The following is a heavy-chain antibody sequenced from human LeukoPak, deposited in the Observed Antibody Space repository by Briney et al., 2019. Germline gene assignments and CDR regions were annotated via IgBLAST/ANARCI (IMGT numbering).Heavy chain of an antibody. Sequence: GRSLRLSCAASGFTFSVYGMHWVRQAPGKGREWVAVMWYDGSKEYYADSVKGRSTISRDTSTNMLYLQMNSLRAEDTAVYHCARELGSGTFDYWGQGTLVTVSS. CDR1: GFTFSVYG. CDR2: MWYDGSKE. J-gene: IGHJ4*02. D-gene: IGHD6-19*01. CDR3: ARELGSGTFDY. V-gene: IGHV3-33*01.